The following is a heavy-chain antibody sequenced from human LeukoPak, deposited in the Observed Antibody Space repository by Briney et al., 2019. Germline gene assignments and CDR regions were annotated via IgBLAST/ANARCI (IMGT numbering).Heavy chain of an antibody. J-gene: IGHJ3*02. Sequence: SSETLSLTCAVYGGSFSGYYWSWLRQPPGKGLEWIGEINHSGSTNYNPSLKSRVTVSVDTSKNQFSLKLSSVTAADTAVYYCARVSYGGNRNAFDIWGQGTMVTVSS. V-gene: IGHV4-34*01. CDR3: ARVSYGGNRNAFDI. D-gene: IGHD4-23*01. CDR2: INHSGST. CDR1: GGSFSGYY.